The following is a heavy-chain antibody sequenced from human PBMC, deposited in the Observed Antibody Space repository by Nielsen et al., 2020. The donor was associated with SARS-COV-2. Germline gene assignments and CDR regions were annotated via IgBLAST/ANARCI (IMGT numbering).Heavy chain of an antibody. CDR2: ISYDGSNK. V-gene: IGHV3-30*18. CDR1: GFTFSSYG. J-gene: IGHJ4*02. CDR3: AKERYSGSPGYFDY. Sequence: GGSLRLSCAASGFTFSSYGMHWVRQAPGKGLEWVAVISYDGSNKYYADSVKGRFTISRDNSKNTLYLQMNSLRAEDTAVYYCAKERYSGSPGYFDYWGQGTLVTVSS. D-gene: IGHD1-26*01.